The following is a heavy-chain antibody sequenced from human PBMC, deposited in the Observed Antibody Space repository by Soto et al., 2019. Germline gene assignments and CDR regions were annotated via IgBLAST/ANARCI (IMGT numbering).Heavy chain of an antibody. D-gene: IGHD3-22*01. CDR1: GGSISNYY. Sequence: SETLSLTCTVSGGSISNYYWTWIRQPAGKGLEWIGRIYPSGNTNYNPSLKSRITMSVEASMNQFSLKLTSVTAADTAVYYCARGYYESSDYFVGSPIFDYWGQGSLVTVSS. J-gene: IGHJ4*02. V-gene: IGHV4-4*07. CDR3: ARGYYESSDYFVGSPIFDY. CDR2: IYPSGNT.